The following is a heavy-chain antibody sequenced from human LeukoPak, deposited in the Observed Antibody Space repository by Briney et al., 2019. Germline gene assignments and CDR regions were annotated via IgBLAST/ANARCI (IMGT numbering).Heavy chain of an antibody. V-gene: IGHV4-34*01. CDR2: INHSGST. CDR1: GGSCSGYY. D-gene: IGHD2-15*01. Sequence: SETLSLTCAVYGGSCSGYYWSWIRQPPGKVLEWIGVINHSGSTNYNPSLKSRVTISVDTSKNQFSLKLSSVTAADTAVYYCARGRGSSYYYYGMDVWGQGTTVTVSS. J-gene: IGHJ6*02. CDR3: ARGRGSSYYYYGMDV.